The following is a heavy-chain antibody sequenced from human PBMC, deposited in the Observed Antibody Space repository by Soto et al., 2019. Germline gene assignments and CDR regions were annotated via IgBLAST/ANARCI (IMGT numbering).Heavy chain of an antibody. Sequence: QVQLVQSGAAVKKPGSSVKVSCKASGGTFSSYTISWVRQAPGQGLEWLGRIIPILGIANYAQKFQGRVTITADKSTSTSYMELSSLRSEDTAMYYCARFRGSYGMDVWGQGTTVTVSS. J-gene: IGHJ6*02. CDR3: ARFRGSYGMDV. CDR1: GGTFSSYT. V-gene: IGHV1-69*02. CDR2: IIPILGIA. D-gene: IGHD3-10*01.